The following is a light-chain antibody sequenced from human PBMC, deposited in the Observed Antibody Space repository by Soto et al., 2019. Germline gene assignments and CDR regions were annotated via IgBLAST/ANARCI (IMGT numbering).Light chain of an antibody. Sequence: EIVLTQSPGTLSLSPGERATLSCRASQSVSNNYLAWYQQKPGQTPRLLIYGASSRATGIPDRFSGSGSGTDFTLTINRLEPEDFAVYFCQQYGRSLGYTFGQGTKLEIK. V-gene: IGKV3-20*01. CDR1: QSVSNNY. CDR3: QQYGRSLGYT. CDR2: GAS. J-gene: IGKJ2*01.